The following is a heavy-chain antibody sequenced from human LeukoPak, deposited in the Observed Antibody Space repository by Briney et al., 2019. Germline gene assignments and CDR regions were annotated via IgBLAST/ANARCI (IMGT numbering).Heavy chain of an antibody. CDR2: ISGSGGGT. D-gene: IGHD2-2*01. J-gene: IGHJ4*02. CDR3: AKGTAAVDY. V-gene: IGHV3-23*01. CDR1: GITFSTSA. Sequence: GGSLRLSCAASGITFSTSAMTWVRQAPGKGLEWVSSISGSGGGTYFADSVKGRFIISRNNSKNTLYLQMNGLRADDTAVYYCAKGTAAVDYWGQGALVTVSS.